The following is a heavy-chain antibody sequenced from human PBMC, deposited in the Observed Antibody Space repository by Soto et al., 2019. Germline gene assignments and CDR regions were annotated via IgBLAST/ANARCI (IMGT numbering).Heavy chain of an antibody. J-gene: IGHJ6*02. V-gene: IGHV3-11*01. CDR3: ARVVTTVTNRYYALDV. D-gene: IGHD4-17*01. CDR2: ISSSGSTT. CDR1: GFTFRDYY. Sequence: GGSLRLSCSASGFTFRDYYMSWIRQAPGRGLEWVSHISSSGSTTYYADSVKGRFTSSRDNGKNSLLLQMNSLRAEDTAVYYCARVVTTVTNRYYALDVWGQVTTVTVSS.